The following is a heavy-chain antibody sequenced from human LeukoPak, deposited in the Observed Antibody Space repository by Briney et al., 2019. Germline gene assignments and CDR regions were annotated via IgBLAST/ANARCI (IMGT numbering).Heavy chain of an antibody. J-gene: IGHJ3*02. CDR1: GGSISSSSYY. D-gene: IGHD5-24*01. CDR3: ARNGYSNGAFDI. V-gene: IGHV4-39*07. Sequence: SETLSLTCTVSGGSISSSSYYWGWIRQPPGKGLEWIGEIYHSGSTNYNPSLKSRVTISVDKSKNQFSLKLSSVTAADTAVYYCARNGYSNGAFDIWGQGTMVTVSS. CDR2: IYHSGST.